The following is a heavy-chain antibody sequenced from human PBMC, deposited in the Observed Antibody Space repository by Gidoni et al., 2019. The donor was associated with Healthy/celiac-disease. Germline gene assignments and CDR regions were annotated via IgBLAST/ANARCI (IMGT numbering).Heavy chain of an antibody. Sequence: QLQLQESGPGLVKPSETLSLTCTVSGGSISSSSYYWGWIRQPPGKGLEWIGSIYYSGSTYYNPSLKSRVTISVDTSKNQFSLKLSSVTAADTAVYYCARPDSSGYYYWGYWGQGTLVTVSS. CDR1: GGSISSSSYY. D-gene: IGHD3-22*01. J-gene: IGHJ4*02. CDR3: ARPDSSGYYYWGY. CDR2: IYYSGST. V-gene: IGHV4-39*01.